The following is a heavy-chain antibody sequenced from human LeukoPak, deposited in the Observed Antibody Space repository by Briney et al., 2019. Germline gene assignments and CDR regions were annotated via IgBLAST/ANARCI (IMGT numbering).Heavy chain of an antibody. V-gene: IGHV3-7*01. D-gene: IGHD5-18*01. Sequence: GGSLRLSCAASGFTFSSHWMSWVRQAPGKGLEWVANIKKDGSEKYYVDAVRGRFTISRDNAKTSLYLQMNSLRAEDTAVYYCARDLSGIAGYTYGRGIDYWGQGTLVTVSS. J-gene: IGHJ4*02. CDR2: IKKDGSEK. CDR3: ARDLSGIAGYTYGRGIDY. CDR1: GFTFSSHW.